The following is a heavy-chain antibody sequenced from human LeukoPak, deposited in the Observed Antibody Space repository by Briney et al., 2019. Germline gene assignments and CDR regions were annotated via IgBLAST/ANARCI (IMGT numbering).Heavy chain of an antibody. CDR3: ASVDTAMVTFN. D-gene: IGHD5-18*01. V-gene: IGHV3-11*01. CDR1: GFTFSDYY. J-gene: IGHJ4*02. CDR2: ISSSGSTI. Sequence: PGGSLRLSCAASGFTFSDYYMSWIRQAPGKGLEWVSYISSSGSTIYYADSMKGRFTISRDNAKNSLYLQMNSLRAKDTAVYYCASVDTAMVTFNWGQGTLVTVSS.